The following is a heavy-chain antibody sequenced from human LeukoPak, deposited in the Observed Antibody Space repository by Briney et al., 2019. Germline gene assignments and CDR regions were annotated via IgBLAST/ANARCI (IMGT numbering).Heavy chain of an antibody. D-gene: IGHD2-2*01. CDR2: INPNSGGT. CDR1: GYTLTSYY. CDR3: ARDVALYCSSTSCPGSWFDP. J-gene: IGHJ5*02. V-gene: IGHV1-2*02. Sequence: ASVKVSCKASGYTLTSYYMHWVRQAPGQGLEWMGWINPNSGGTNYAQKFQGRVTMTRDTSISTAYMELSRLRSDDTAVYYCARDVALYCSSTSCPGSWFDPWGQGTLVTVSS.